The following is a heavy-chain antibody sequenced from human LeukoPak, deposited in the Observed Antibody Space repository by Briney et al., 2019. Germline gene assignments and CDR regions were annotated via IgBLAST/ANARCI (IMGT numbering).Heavy chain of an antibody. CDR1: GFTFDDYG. V-gene: IGHV3-20*04. Sequence: GGSLRLSCAASGFTFDDYGMSWVRQAPGKGLEWVSGINWNGGSTGYADSVKGRFTISRDNAKNSLYLQMNSLRAEDTALYYCARARNYYDSSDYYYEGDAFDIWGQGTMVTVSS. CDR3: ARARNYYDSSDYYYEGDAFDI. D-gene: IGHD3-22*01. CDR2: INWNGGST. J-gene: IGHJ3*02.